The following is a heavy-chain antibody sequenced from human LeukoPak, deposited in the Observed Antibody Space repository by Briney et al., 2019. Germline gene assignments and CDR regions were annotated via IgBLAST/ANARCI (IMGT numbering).Heavy chain of an antibody. CDR3: AKVLSDSENDHGLGWVDPYHGLGWFDP. Sequence: PGGPLRLSCEVSGFTFSDFAITWVRQAPGKGREWVSTISLSGIRTYYADSVKGRFTISRDKSKNTVYLQMNSLSAEDTAVYYCAKVLSDSENDHGLGWVDPYHGLGWFDPWGQGTLVTVSS. CDR2: ISLSGIRT. V-gene: IGHV3-23*01. D-gene: IGHD1-1*01. CDR1: GFTFSDFA. J-gene: IGHJ5*02.